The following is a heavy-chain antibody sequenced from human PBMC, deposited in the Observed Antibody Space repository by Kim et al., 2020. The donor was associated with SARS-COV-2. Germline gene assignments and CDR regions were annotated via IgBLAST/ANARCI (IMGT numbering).Heavy chain of an antibody. J-gene: IGHJ4*02. CDR1: GGSISNNNYF. CDR3: ATHKRFADYVDY. CDR2: IHYSGNT. Sequence: SETLSLTCTVSGGSISNNNYFWVWIRQSPGKGLVWLGRIHYSGNTYYNPSLGRRVTISADMSKNQFSLKLNSVTAADTAVYYCATHKRFADYVDYCGQVT. D-gene: IGHD3-16*01. V-gene: IGHV4-39*07.